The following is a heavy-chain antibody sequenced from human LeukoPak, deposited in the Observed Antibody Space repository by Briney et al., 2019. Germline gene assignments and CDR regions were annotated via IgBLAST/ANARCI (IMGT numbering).Heavy chain of an antibody. D-gene: IGHD3-16*01. Sequence: GGSLRLSCAASGFTFSNYWMSWVRQAPGKGLEWVSFIYSGGNTHYSDSVKGRFTISRDNSKNTLYLQMNSLRAEDTAVYYCTTLGAFDYWGQGTLVTVSS. CDR3: TTLGAFDY. CDR2: IYSGGNT. CDR1: GFTFSNYW. V-gene: IGHV3-53*01. J-gene: IGHJ4*02.